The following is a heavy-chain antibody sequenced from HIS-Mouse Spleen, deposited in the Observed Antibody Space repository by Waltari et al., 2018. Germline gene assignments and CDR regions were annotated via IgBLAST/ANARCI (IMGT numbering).Heavy chain of an antibody. Sequence: QLQLQESGPGLVKPSETRSLTCTGPGGSISSSSYYWGWIRQPPGKGLEWIGSIYYSGSTYYNPSLKSRVTISVDTSKNQFSLKLSSVTAADTAVYYCAREIPYSSSWYDWYFDLWGRGTLVTVSS. CDR2: IYYSGST. CDR3: AREIPYSSSWYDWYFDL. D-gene: IGHD6-13*01. J-gene: IGHJ2*01. CDR1: GGSISSSSYY. V-gene: IGHV4-39*07.